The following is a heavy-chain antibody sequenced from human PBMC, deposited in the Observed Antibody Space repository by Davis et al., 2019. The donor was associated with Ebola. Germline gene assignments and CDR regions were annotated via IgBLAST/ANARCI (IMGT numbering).Heavy chain of an antibody. CDR3: ARVRGGITVTTMGMDV. V-gene: IGHV1-3*01. CDR2: INAGNGNT. J-gene: IGHJ6*02. D-gene: IGHD4-17*01. Sequence: ASVKVSCKASGYTFTSYYMHWVRQAPGQRLEWMGWINAGNGNTKYSQKFQGRVTITRDTSASTAYMELSSLRSEDTAVYYCARVRGGITVTTMGMDVWGQGTTVTVSS. CDR1: GYTFTSYY.